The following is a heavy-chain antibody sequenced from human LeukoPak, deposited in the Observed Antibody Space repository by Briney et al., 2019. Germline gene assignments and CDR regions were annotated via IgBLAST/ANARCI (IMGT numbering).Heavy chain of an antibody. J-gene: IGHJ3*02. CDR3: AKDILWFGEFDNAFDI. V-gene: IGHV3-33*06. Sequence: GGSLRLSCAASGFTFSSYGMHWVRPAPGKGLEWVAVIWYDGSNKYYADSVKGRFTISRDNSKNTLYLQMNSLRAEDTAVYYCAKDILWFGEFDNAFDIWGQGTMVTVSS. D-gene: IGHD3-10*01. CDR1: GFTFSSYG. CDR2: IWYDGSNK.